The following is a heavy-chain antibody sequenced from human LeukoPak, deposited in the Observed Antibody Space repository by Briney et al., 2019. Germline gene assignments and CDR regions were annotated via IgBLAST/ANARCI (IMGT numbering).Heavy chain of an antibody. CDR2: INSDGSST. Sequence: GGSLRLSCAASGFTFSSYWMHWVRQAPGKGLVWVSRINSDGSSTSYADSVKGRFTISRDNAKNTLYLQMNSLRAEDTAVYYCAKDRYSNGWLYYFDYWGQGTLVTVSS. J-gene: IGHJ4*02. V-gene: IGHV3-74*01. CDR3: AKDRYSNGWLYYFDY. D-gene: IGHD6-19*01. CDR1: GFTFSSYW.